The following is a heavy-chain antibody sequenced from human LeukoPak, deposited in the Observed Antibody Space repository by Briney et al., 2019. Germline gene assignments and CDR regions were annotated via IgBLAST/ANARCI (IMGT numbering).Heavy chain of an antibody. CDR1: GFTVSSNY. Sequence: GGSLRLSCAASGFTVSSNYMSWVRQAPGKGLEWVSVIYSGGSTYYADSVKDRFTISRDNSKNTLYLQMNSLRAEDTGVYYCARNWNDVENYNYWGQGTLVTVSS. V-gene: IGHV3-53*01. CDR3: ARNWNDVENYNY. D-gene: IGHD1-1*01. CDR2: IYSGGST. J-gene: IGHJ4*02.